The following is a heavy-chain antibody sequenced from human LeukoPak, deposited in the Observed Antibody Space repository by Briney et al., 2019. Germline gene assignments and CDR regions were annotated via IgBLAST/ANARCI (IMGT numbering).Heavy chain of an antibody. CDR3: ARDQGYSGYDSSGYYYYYYMDV. J-gene: IGHJ6*03. Sequence: ASVKVSCKASGYTFTGYYMHWVRQAPGQGLEWMGWINPNSGGTNYAQKFQGRVTMTRDTSISTAYMELSRLRSDDTAVYYCARDQGYSGYDSSGYYYYYYMDVWGKGTTVTVSS. CDR1: GYTFTGYY. D-gene: IGHD5-12*01. CDR2: INPNSGGT. V-gene: IGHV1-2*02.